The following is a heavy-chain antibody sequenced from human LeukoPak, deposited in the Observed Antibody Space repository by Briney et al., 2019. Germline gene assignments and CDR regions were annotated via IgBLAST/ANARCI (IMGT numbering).Heavy chain of an antibody. CDR3: ARTLYSYSSGSYSMDV. V-gene: IGHV4-31*03. CDR1: GGSVSSGAHY. D-gene: IGHD3-10*01. CDR2: IYYGGNA. Sequence: SETLSLTCTVSGGSVSSGAHYWSWIRQHPGRGLEWIGFIYYGGNAYYNPSLKSRVTISVDMSKDQFALKLNSVTAADTAVYYCARTLYSYSSGSYSMDVWGQGTTVTVSS. J-gene: IGHJ6*02.